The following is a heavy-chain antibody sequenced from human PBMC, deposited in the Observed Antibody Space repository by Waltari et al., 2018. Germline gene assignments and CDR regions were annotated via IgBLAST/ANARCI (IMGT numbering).Heavy chain of an antibody. V-gene: IGHV3-23*01. CDR2: SSGTSDKT. Sequence: EVYLLESGGDLVLPGGSLRLSCAASRFIFSNFAMTWVREAPGKGGEGGSSSSGTSDKTYYEESVKGRFTISRDNSKNTLYLQINSLRADDTAGYYCAKGRGNKLDFIDGFDIWGQGTMVTVSP. CDR3: AKGRGNKLDFIDGFDI. D-gene: IGHD3-3*01. CDR1: RFIFSNFA. J-gene: IGHJ3*02.